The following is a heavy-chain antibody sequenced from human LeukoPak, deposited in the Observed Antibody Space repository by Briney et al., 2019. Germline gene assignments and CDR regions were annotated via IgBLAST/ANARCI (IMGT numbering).Heavy chain of an antibody. J-gene: IGHJ4*02. CDR3: ARGLYSSSWYRFDY. CDR1: GGTFSSYA. CDR2: IIPIFGTA. D-gene: IGHD6-13*01. V-gene: IGHV1-69*05. Sequence: SVKVSCKASGGTFSSYAISWVRQAPGQGLEWMGGIIPIFGTANYAQRFQGRVTITTDESTSTAYMELSSLRSEDTAVYYCARGLYSSSWYRFDYWGREPWSPSPQ.